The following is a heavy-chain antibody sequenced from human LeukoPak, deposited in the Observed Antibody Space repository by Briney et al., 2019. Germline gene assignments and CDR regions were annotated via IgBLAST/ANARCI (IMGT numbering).Heavy chain of an antibody. J-gene: IGHJ4*02. CDR1: GYTFTVYY. CDR3: ARVTLYCTNGVCSDY. V-gene: IGHV1-2*02. CDR2: INPNSGGT. Sequence: ASVKVSCKASGYTFTVYYMHWVRQGPGQGLGWMGWINPNSGGTNYAQKFQGRVTMTRDTSISTAYMELSRLRSDDTAVYYCARVTLYCTNGVCSDYWGQGTLVTVSS. D-gene: IGHD2-8*01.